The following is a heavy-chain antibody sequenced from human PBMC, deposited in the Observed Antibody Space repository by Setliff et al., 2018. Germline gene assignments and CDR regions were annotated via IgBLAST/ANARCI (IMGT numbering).Heavy chain of an antibody. CDR1: GFTFSDST. Sequence: PGESLTISCAASGFTFSDSTMHWVRQASGKGLEWVGRIRTKANSYATAYATSVQDRFTISRHDSESTTYLQMNGLKTEDTAVYYCVRHMTYYDFWRGYYSTSDAFHVWGQGTMVTVSS. D-gene: IGHD3-3*01. J-gene: IGHJ3*01. V-gene: IGHV3-73*01. CDR2: IRTKANSYAT. CDR3: VRHMTYYDFWRGYYSTSDAFHV.